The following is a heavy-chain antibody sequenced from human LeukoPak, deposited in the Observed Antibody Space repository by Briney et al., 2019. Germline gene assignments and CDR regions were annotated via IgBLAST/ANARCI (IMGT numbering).Heavy chain of an antibody. CDR3: ARAGGLGIQNYYYYMDV. V-gene: IGHV3-74*01. D-gene: IGHD7-27*01. J-gene: IGHJ6*03. CDR1: GFTFSSYW. Sequence: GGSLRLSCAASGFTFSSYWMHWVRQAPGKGLEWVSRINNDGSSTSYADSVKGRFTISRDNAKNTLYLQMNSLRAEDTAVYYCARAGGLGIQNYYYYMDVWGKGTTVTVSS. CDR2: INNDGSST.